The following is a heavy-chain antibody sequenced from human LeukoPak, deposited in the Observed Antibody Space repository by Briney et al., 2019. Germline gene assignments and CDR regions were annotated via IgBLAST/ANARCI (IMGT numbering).Heavy chain of an antibody. J-gene: IGHJ3*02. D-gene: IGHD3-9*01. Sequence: GGSLRLSCAASGLTFSDYYMSWIRQAPGKGLEWVAIIWYDGSNKYYADSVKGRFTISRDNSKNMLYLQMNSLRAEDTAVYYCASLYYDILTGYYRDDAFDIWGQGTMVTVSS. CDR2: IWYDGSNK. CDR3: ASLYYDILTGYYRDDAFDI. CDR1: GLTFSDYY. V-gene: IGHV3-33*08.